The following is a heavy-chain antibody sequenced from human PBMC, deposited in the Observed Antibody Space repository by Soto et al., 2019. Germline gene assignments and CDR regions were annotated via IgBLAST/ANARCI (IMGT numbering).Heavy chain of an antibody. Sequence: GGSLRLSCAASGFTFSSYSMNLVHQAPGKGLEWVSYISSSSSTIYYADSVKGRFTISRDNAKNSLYLQMNSLRAEDTAVYYCASQDNPFDYWGQGTLVTVSS. J-gene: IGHJ4*02. V-gene: IGHV3-48*01. CDR2: ISSSSSTI. CDR3: ASQDNPFDY. CDR1: GFTFSSYS.